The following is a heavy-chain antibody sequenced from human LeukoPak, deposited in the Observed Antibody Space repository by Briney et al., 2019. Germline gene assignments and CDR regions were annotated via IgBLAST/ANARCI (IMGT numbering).Heavy chain of an antibody. J-gene: IGHJ5*02. CDR1: GYTFTSYA. Sequence: ASVKVSCRASGYTFTSYAMHWVRQAPGQRLEWMGWINAGNDNTKYSQKFQGRVTITRDTSASTAYMELSSLRSEDTAVYYCARDLGYCTGGTCYPNWFDPWGQGTLVTVSS. CDR3: ARDLGYCTGGTCYPNWFDP. CDR2: INAGNDNT. D-gene: IGHD2-15*01. V-gene: IGHV1-3*01.